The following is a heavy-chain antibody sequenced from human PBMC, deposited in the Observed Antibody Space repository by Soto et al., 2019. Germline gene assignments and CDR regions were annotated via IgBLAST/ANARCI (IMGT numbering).Heavy chain of an antibody. J-gene: IGHJ4*02. CDR1: GYTFTGYY. D-gene: IGHD3-10*01. CDR3: AADLLGGYYGSGNVAY. Sequence: ASVKVSCKASGYTFTGYYMHWVRQAPGQGLEWMGWINPNSGGTNYAQKFQGRVTITRDMSTSTAYMELSSLRSEDTAVYYCAADLLGGYYGSGNVAYWGQGTLVTVSS. V-gene: IGHV1-2*02. CDR2: INPNSGGT.